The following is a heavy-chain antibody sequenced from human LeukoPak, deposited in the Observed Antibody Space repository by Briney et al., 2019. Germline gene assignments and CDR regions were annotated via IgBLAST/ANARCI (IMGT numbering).Heavy chain of an antibody. CDR3: AKIETGAVDY. V-gene: IGHV3-23*01. D-gene: IGHD7-27*01. Sequence: AGSLRLSCAASGFTFSSYAMSWVRQAPGKGLEWASAISGSGGSTYYADSVKGRFTISRDNSKNTLYLQMNSLRAEDTAVYYCAKIETGAVDYWGQGTLVTVSS. J-gene: IGHJ4*02. CDR2: ISGSGGST. CDR1: GFTFSSYA.